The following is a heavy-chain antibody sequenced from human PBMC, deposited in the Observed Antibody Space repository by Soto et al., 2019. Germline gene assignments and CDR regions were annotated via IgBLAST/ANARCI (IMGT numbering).Heavy chain of an antibody. V-gene: IGHV4-39*01. Sequence: PSETLSLTCTVSGGSISSSSYYWGWIRQPPGKGLEWIGSIYYSGSTYYNPSLKSRVTISVDTSKNQFSLKLSSVTAADTAVYYCARPSLTTTDFYYWGQGTLVTVS. CDR1: GGSISSSSYY. J-gene: IGHJ4*02. CDR2: IYYSGST. D-gene: IGHD1-1*01. CDR3: ARPSLTTTDFYY.